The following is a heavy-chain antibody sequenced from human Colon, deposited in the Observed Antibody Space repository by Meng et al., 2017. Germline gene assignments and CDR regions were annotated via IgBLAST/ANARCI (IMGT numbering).Heavy chain of an antibody. J-gene: IGHJ5*02. D-gene: IGHD3-10*01. Sequence: QPQLQESGPGLVKPSEALSLPCSVSGGSISTSGYYWGWIRQPPGKGLEWIGRIYYSGITYYNPSLKSRVTMSVDTSKNQFSLNLNSVTAADTAVYYCALYFYGSGGKFDPWGQGTLVTVSS. V-gene: IGHV4-39*07. CDR2: IYYSGIT. CDR1: GGSISTSGYY. CDR3: ALYFYGSGGKFDP.